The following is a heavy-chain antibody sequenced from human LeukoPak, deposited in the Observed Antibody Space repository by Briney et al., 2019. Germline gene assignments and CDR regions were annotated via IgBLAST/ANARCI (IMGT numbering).Heavy chain of an antibody. J-gene: IGHJ4*02. CDR3: ARDSSSGWYEGFDY. V-gene: IGHV1-69*06. CDR2: IIPIFGTA. Sequence: GASVKVSCKASGGTFSSYAISWVRQAPGQGLEWMGGIIPIFGTANYAQKFQGRVTITADKSTSTAYMELSSLRSEDTAVYYCARDSSSGWYEGFDYWGQGTLVTVSS. D-gene: IGHD6-19*01. CDR1: GGTFSSYA.